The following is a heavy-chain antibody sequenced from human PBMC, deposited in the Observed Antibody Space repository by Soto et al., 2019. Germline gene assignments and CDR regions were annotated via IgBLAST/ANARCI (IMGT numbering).Heavy chain of an antibody. CDR3: ARVLQVAADNWFDP. Sequence: PSETLSLTCTVSGGSISSGGYYWSWIRQHPGKGLEWIGYIYYSGSTYYNPSLKSRVTISVDTSKNQFSLKLSSVTAADTAVYYCARVLQVAADNWFDPWGQGTLVTVSS. CDR1: GGSISSGGYY. D-gene: IGHD6-19*01. CDR2: IYYSGST. V-gene: IGHV4-31*03. J-gene: IGHJ5*02.